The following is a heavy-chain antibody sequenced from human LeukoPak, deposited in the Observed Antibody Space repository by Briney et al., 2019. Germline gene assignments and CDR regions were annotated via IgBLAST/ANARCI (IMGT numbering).Heavy chain of an antibody. CDR2: IYSDGSTT. CDR1: GFTFSSYW. V-gene: IGHV3-74*01. J-gene: IGHJ3*02. CDR3: ARESGFYGDYGAFDI. D-gene: IGHD4-17*01. Sequence: PGGFLRLSCAASGFTFSSYWMHWVRQAPGKGLVWVSRIYSDGSTTNYADSVKGRFTISRDNAKNTLYLQMNSLRAEDTAIYYCARESGFYGDYGAFDIWGQGTTVTVSS.